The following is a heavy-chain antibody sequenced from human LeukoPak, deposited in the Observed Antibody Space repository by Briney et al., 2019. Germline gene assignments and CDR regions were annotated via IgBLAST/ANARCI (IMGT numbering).Heavy chain of an antibody. CDR1: GFTFSGYA. CDR2: ISGSGGST. J-gene: IGHJ4*02. V-gene: IGHV3-23*01. CDR3: TAATNIGYCSSTSCYQSY. Sequence: PGGSLRLPCAASGFTFSGYAMSWARQARGRGWEWVSAISGSGGSTYYADSVKGRFTISRDNSKNTLYLQMNSLRAEDTAVYYSTAATNIGYCSSTSCYQSYWGQGTLVTVSS. D-gene: IGHD2-2*01.